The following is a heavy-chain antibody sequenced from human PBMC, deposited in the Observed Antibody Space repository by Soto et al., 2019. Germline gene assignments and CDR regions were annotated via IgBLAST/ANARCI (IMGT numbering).Heavy chain of an antibody. D-gene: IGHD3-10*01. V-gene: IGHV1-3*01. CDR1: GYTFTSYA. J-gene: IGHJ4*02. CDR2: INAGNGNT. CDR3: ARDIWNYYGSGSYYY. Sequence: QVQLVQSGAEVKKPGASVKVSCKASGYTFTSYAMHWVRQAPGQRLEWMGWINAGNGNTKYSQKFQGRVTITRDTSASTAYMELSSLRSEDTAVYYCARDIWNYYGSGSYYYWGQGTLVTVSS.